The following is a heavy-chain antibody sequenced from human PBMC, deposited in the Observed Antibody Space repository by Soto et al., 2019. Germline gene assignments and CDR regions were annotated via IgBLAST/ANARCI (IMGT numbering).Heavy chain of an antibody. D-gene: IGHD2-8*01. Sequence: KTSETLSLTCTVSGGSISSGDYYWSWIRQPPGKGLEWIGSIYYSGSTYYNPSLKSRVTISVDTSKNQFSLRLSSVTAADTAVYYCASMVYAIDRYFDYWGQGTLVTVSS. V-gene: IGHV4-30-4*01. CDR2: IYYSGST. CDR3: ASMVYAIDRYFDY. CDR1: GGSISSGDYY. J-gene: IGHJ4*02.